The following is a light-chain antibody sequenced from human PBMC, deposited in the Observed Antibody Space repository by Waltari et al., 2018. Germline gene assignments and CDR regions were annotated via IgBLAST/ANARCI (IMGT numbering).Light chain of an antibody. J-gene: IGLJ2*01. CDR1: RSDIGAYNY. CDR3: ISFRSDNSRV. V-gene: IGLV2-14*03. Sequence: QSALTQPASVSGFPGKSISIPCTGPRSDIGAYNYVSWFQQLPGNPPKLLIYDVSNRPSVVSNRFSGSKSANTAALTISGLQAEDEADYYCISFRSDNSRVFGGGTKLTVL. CDR2: DVS.